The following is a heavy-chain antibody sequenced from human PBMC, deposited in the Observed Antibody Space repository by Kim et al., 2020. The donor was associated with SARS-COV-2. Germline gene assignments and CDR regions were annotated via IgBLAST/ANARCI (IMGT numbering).Heavy chain of an antibody. CDR2: ISGSGGST. D-gene: IGHD3-22*01. CDR3: AKGRSNYYYDSSGYPWYFDY. Sequence: GGSLRLSCAASGFTFSSYAMSWVRQAPGKGLEWVSAISGSGGSTYYADSVKGRFTISRDNSKNTLYLQMNSLRAEDTAVYYRAKGRSNYYYDSSGYPWYFDYWGQGTLVTVSS. J-gene: IGHJ4*02. V-gene: IGHV3-23*01. CDR1: GFTFSSYA.